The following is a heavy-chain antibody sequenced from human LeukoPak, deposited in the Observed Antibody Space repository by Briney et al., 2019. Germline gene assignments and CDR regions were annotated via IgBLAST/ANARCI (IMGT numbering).Heavy chain of an antibody. CDR2: ISDSGGST. CDR1: GFPFSSYA. J-gene: IGHJ4*02. CDR3: ARGGDGYNFSFDY. D-gene: IGHD5-24*01. V-gene: IGHV3-64*04. Sequence: GGSLRLSCSASGFPFSSYAMHWVRQAPGKGLEYVSAISDSGGSTYYADSVKGRFTISRDNSKSTLYLQMSTLRAEDTAVYYCARGGDGYNFSFDYWGQGTLVTVSS.